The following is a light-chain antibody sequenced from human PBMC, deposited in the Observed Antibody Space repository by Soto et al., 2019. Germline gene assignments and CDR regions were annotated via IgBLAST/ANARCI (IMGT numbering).Light chain of an antibody. V-gene: IGKV3-20*01. Sequence: EIELAQNRANLRLSRGERATLCCRASQSVSSNLAWYQQRPGQAPRLLIYGASTRATGIPARFSGSGSGTDFTLTICSLELEAFAVYYCQQYGSSPTWTFGQGTKVDIK. CDR3: QQYGSSPTWT. CDR1: QSVSSN. J-gene: IGKJ1*01. CDR2: GAS.